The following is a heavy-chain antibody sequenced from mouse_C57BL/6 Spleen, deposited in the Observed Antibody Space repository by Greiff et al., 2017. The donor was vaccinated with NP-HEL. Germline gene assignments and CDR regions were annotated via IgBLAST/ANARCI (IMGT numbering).Heavy chain of an antibody. Sequence: EVQGVESGGGLVKPGGSLKLSCAASGFTFSDYGMHWVRQAPEKGLEWVAYISSGSSNIYYADTVKGRFTISRDNAKNTLFLQMTSLRSEDTAMYYCARDDDIYAMDYWGQGTSVTVSS. CDR2: ISSGSSNI. CDR3: ARDDDIYAMDY. D-gene: IGHD2-3*01. J-gene: IGHJ4*01. CDR1: GFTFSDYG. V-gene: IGHV5-17*01.